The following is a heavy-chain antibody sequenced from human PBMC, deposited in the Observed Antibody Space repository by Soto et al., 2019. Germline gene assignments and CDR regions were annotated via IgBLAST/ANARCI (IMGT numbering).Heavy chain of an antibody. CDR1: GFTLSSYW. J-gene: IGHJ4*02. V-gene: IGHV3-74*01. CDR3: ARRPGGNSAFDN. CDR2: INSDGSST. Sequence: EVQLVESGGGLVQPGGSLRLSCAASGFTLSSYWMHWVRQVPGKGVVWVSRINSDGSSTTYADTVKGRFTISRDNAKNTLYLQMNTLRADDTAVYYWARRPGGNSAFDNWGQGTLVTVSS. D-gene: IGHD2-21*02.